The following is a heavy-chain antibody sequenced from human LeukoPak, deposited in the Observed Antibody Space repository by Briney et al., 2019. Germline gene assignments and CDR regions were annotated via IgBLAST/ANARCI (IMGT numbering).Heavy chain of an antibody. J-gene: IGHJ4*02. CDR2: ISGSGGST. V-gene: IGHV3-23*01. D-gene: IGHD3-22*01. Sequence: GGSLRLSCAASGFTFNNHAMSWVRQAPGKGLEWVSAISGSGGSTYYADPLKGRFTISRDNSKNTLYLQMNSLRAEDTALYYCAKDGIGGIYYDSSGYFDNWGQGTLVTVSS. CDR3: AKDGIGGIYYDSSGYFDN. CDR1: GFTFNNHA.